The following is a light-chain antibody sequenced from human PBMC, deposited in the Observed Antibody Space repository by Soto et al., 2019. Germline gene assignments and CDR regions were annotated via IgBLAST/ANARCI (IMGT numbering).Light chain of an antibody. CDR3: QQYYSAPWT. CDR2: LAS. V-gene: IGKV4-1*01. CDR1: QNIFYSSNNKNY. Sequence: DIVMTQSPDSLAVSLGERATINCKSSQNIFYSSNNKNYLAWYQQKPGQPPKLLIYLASTRESEVPDRFSGSVSGTDFTLTISGLQAEDVAVYYCQQYYSAPWTFGQGTKVQIK. J-gene: IGKJ1*01.